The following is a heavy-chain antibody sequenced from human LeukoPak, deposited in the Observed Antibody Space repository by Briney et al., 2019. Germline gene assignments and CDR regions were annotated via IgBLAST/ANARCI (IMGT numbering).Heavy chain of an antibody. CDR1: GFIFRNYG. D-gene: IGHD2-2*01. CDR2: IWYDGSDK. CDR3: ARVGVGMYHFDH. J-gene: IGHJ4*02. Sequence: GGSLRLSCAASGFIFRNYGMHWVRQAPGKGLEWVAVIWYDGSDKYYRDSVKGRFTISRDNSNNTLYLQMSSLRAEDTAVYYCARVGVGMYHFDHWGQGTLVTVSS. V-gene: IGHV3-33*01.